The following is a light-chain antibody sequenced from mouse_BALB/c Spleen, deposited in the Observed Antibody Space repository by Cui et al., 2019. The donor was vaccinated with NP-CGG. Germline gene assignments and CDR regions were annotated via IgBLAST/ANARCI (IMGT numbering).Light chain of an antibody. CDR3: ALWYSNHWV. J-gene: IGLJ1*01. Sequence: QAVVTQESALTTSPGETVTFTCSSSTGAVTTSNYANWVQEKPDHLFTGLIGGTNNRAPGVPARFSGSLIGDKAALTITGAQTEDEAIYFCALWYSNHWVFGGGTKLTVL. V-gene: IGLV1*01. CDR2: GTN. CDR1: TGAVTTSNY.